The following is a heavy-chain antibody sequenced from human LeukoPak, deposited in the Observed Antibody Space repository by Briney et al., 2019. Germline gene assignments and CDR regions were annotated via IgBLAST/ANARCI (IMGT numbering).Heavy chain of an antibody. V-gene: IGHV3-48*03. J-gene: IGHJ3*02. CDR3: ARDRAGGGI. CDR1: GFTFSFYE. Sequence: GGSLRLSCAASGFTFSFYEMNWFRQAPGKGPEWLSYISSGGDTIFYADSVKGRFTISRDNAKNSLFLQMNSLRAEDTAVYYCARDRAGGGIWAQGTLVTVSS. CDR2: ISSGGDTI. D-gene: IGHD1-14*01.